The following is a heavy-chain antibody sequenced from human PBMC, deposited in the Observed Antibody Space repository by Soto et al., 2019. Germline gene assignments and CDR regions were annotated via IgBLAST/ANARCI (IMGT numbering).Heavy chain of an antibody. Sequence: SETLSLTCTVSGGSISSSSYYWGWIRQPPGKGLEWIGSIYYSGSTYYNPSLKSRVTISVDTSKNQFSLKLNSMTAADTAVYYCARHNYGSGSTYFDYWGQGNLVPVS. CDR1: GGSISSSSYY. D-gene: IGHD3-10*01. CDR3: ARHNYGSGSTYFDY. V-gene: IGHV4-39*01. CDR2: IYYSGST. J-gene: IGHJ4*02.